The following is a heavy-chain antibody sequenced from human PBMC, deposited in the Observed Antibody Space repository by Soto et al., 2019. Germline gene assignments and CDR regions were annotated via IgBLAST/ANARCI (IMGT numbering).Heavy chain of an antibody. J-gene: IGHJ1*01. D-gene: IGHD6-13*01. CDR2: INWNNGGI. Sequence: GGSLRLCCAASGFTLNGYDMHWVRQAPGKGLEWVSAINWNNGGIAYADSVKGRFTISRDNAKNSLYLQMNSLRPEDTALYYFALLGGRAPAGAMDFWCQAILVTVSS. CDR1: GFTLNGYD. CDR3: ALLGGRAPAGAMDF. V-gene: IGHV3-9*01.